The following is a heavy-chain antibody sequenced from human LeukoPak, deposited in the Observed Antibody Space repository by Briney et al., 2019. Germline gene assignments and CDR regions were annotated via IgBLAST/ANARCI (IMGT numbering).Heavy chain of an antibody. V-gene: IGHV4-4*07. CDR3: GRQPYYYYYGMDV. CDR1: GGSISSHY. CDR2: IYTSGST. J-gene: IGHJ6*02. Sequence: PLETLSLTCTVSGGSISSHYWSWIRQPAGKGLEWIGRIYTSGSTSYNPSLKSRVTMSVDTSKNHFSLKLSSVTAADTAVYYCGRQPYYYYYGMDVWGQGTTVTVSS.